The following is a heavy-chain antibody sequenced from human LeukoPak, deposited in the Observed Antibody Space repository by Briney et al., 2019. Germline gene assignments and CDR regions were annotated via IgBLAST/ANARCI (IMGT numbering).Heavy chain of an antibody. CDR2: INHSGST. Sequence: PSETLSLTCAVYGGSFSGYYWSWIRQPPGKGLEWIGEINHSGSTNYNPSLKSRVTISVDTSKNQFSLKLSSVTAADTAVYYCARQGPITMVRGVIIWFDPWGQGTLVTVSS. CDR1: GGSFSGYY. V-gene: IGHV4-34*01. D-gene: IGHD3-10*01. J-gene: IGHJ5*02. CDR3: ARQGPITMVRGVIIWFDP.